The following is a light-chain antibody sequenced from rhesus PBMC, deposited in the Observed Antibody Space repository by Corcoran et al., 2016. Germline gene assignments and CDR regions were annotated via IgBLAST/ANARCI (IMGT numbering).Light chain of an antibody. CDR2: AAS. CDR1: QGISSW. J-gene: IGKJ1*01. V-gene: IGKV1-19*01. Sequence: DIQMTQSPSSLSASVGDKVTITCHASQGISSWLAWYPQKPEKAPKPLIYAASCLQSGVPSMFSGSGSRTDYTHTIKKLQAEEFATYYCPQYNDLPWTFGQETKVDIK. CDR3: PQYNDLPWT.